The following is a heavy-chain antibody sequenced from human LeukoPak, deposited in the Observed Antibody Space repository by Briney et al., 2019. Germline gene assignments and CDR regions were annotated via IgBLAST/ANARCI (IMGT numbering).Heavy chain of an antibody. Sequence: SVKVSCKASGGTFSSYAISWVRQAPGQGLEWMGGIIPIFGTANYAQKFQGRVTITADESTSTVYMELSSLRSEDTAVYYCARGDSRGRVTGGLSYWGQGTLVTVSS. J-gene: IGHJ4*02. CDR2: IIPIFGTA. V-gene: IGHV1-69*13. CDR1: GGTFSSYA. D-gene: IGHD5-18*01. CDR3: ARGDSRGRVTGGLSY.